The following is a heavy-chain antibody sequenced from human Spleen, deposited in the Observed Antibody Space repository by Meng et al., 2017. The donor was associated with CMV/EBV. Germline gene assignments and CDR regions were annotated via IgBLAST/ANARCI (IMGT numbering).Heavy chain of an antibody. CDR3: ARDRGGLRMGFDAFDI. V-gene: IGHV3-21*01. CDR1: KFDFSIYT. J-gene: IGHJ3*02. CDR2: ISNSGTYI. D-gene: IGHD4-17*01. Sequence: GGSLRLSCAASKFDFSIYTMNWVRQAPGKGLEWVSSISNSGTYIYYADSVKGRFTISRDNAKNSLYLQMNSLRAEDTTVYYCARDRGGLRMGFDAFDIWGQGTVVTVSS.